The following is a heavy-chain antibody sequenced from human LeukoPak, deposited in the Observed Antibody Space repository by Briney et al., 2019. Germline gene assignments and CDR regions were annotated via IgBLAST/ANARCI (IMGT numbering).Heavy chain of an antibody. V-gene: IGHV4-59*08. J-gene: IGHJ4*02. CDR2: IYSSGNT. CDR3: ARHLSGTTMSHYFDF. Sequence: SETLSLTCVVSGGSISPYYWSWIRQSPGKGLEWIASIYSSGNTHSNPSLKSRVSISVDTSKNQVSLKLYSVTASDAAIYYCARHLSGTTMSHYFDFWGQGTLVTVSS. CDR1: GGSISPYY. D-gene: IGHD1-1*01.